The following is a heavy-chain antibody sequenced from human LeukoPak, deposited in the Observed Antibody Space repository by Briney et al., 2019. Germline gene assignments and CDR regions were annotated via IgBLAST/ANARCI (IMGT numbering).Heavy chain of an antibody. Sequence: ASVKVSCKASGYTFSNYDIHWVRQAPGQGLQWMGWISAYNGHTNYAQNLQDRVTMTTDTSTSIGYMELRSLRFDDTAVYYCARGIEDWNGERFLDSWGQGTLLTVSS. CDR3: ARGIEDWNGERFLDS. V-gene: IGHV1-18*01. D-gene: IGHD1-1*01. J-gene: IGHJ4*02. CDR2: ISAYNGHT. CDR1: GYTFSNYD.